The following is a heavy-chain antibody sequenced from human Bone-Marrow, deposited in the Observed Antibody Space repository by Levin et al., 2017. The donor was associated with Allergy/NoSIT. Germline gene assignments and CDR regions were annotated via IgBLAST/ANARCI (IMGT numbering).Heavy chain of an antibody. CDR3: ARGGWYYYDSSGYYYLSY. D-gene: IGHD3-22*01. Sequence: PGGSLRLSCAASGFTFSSYSMNWVRQAPGKGLEWVSYISSSSSTIYYADSVKGRFTISRDNAKNSLYLQMNSLRDEDTAVYYCARGGWYYYDSSGYYYLSYWGQGSLVTVSS. V-gene: IGHV3-48*02. CDR1: GFTFSSYS. CDR2: ISSSSSTI. J-gene: IGHJ4*02.